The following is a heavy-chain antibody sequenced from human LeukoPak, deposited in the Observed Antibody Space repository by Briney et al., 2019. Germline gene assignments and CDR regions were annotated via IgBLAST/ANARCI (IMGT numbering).Heavy chain of an antibody. CDR3: ARGWLQPTNWFDP. CDR2: IYYSGST. V-gene: IGHV4-39*07. D-gene: IGHD5-24*01. Sequence: PSETLSLTCTVSGGSISSSSYYWGWIRQPPGKGLEWIGSIYYSGSTYYNPSLKSRVTISVDTSKNQFSLKLSSVTAADTAVYYCARGWLQPTNWFDPWGQGTLVTVSS. CDR1: GGSISSSSYY. J-gene: IGHJ5*02.